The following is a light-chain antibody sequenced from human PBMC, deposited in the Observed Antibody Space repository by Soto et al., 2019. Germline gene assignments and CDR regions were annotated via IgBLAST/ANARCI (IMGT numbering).Light chain of an antibody. V-gene: IGKV3-15*01. CDR3: QQYNNWPLT. CDR1: QSVSSN. Sequence: EIVMPQSPATLSVSPGERATLSCRSSQSVSSNLAWYQQTPGQAPRLLIYGASTRATGIPARFSGSGSGTEFNLTISSLQSEDFAVYYCQQYNNWPLTFGGGTKVEIK. J-gene: IGKJ4*01. CDR2: GAS.